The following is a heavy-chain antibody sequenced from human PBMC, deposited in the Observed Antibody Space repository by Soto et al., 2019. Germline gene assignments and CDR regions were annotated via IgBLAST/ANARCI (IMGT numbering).Heavy chain of an antibody. D-gene: IGHD3-9*01. CDR1: GFTFSNYA. CDR2: IDTSGGST. J-gene: IGHJ4*02. CDR3: ARDPSTGPADY. Sequence: GGSLRLSCAASGFTFSNYALNWVRQSPGKGLEWVSTIDTSGGSTHYSDSVKGRFAVSRDNSKNTLYLPMISLRDEDTATYYCARDPSTGPADYWGQGTLVTVSS. V-gene: IGHV3-23*01.